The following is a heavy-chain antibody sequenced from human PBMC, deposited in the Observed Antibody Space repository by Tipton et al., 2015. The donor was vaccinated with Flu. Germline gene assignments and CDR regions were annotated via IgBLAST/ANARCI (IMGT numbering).Heavy chain of an antibody. V-gene: IGHV4-38-2*01. CDR1: GYSINSAYY. D-gene: IGHD3-10*02. Sequence: GLVKPSETLSLTCRVSGYSINSAYYWGWIRQPPGKGLEWIGSIYHSGTTYYNPSLKSRLTISVDTSKNQFSLKLNYVTAADTAVYYCARHTGDSVRGVVDYWGQGTLVTVSS. J-gene: IGHJ4*02. CDR3: ARHTGDSVRGVVDY. CDR2: IYHSGTT.